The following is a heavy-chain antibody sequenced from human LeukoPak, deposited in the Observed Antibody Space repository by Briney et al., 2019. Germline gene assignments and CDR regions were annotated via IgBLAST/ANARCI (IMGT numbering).Heavy chain of an antibody. CDR1: GGTFSSYA. V-gene: IGHV1-69*04. CDR2: IIPILGIA. Sequence: GASAKVSCKASGGTFSSYAISWVRQAPGQGLEWMGRIIPILGIANYAQKFQGRVTMTRDTSTSTVYMELSSLRSEDTAVYYCARGPSSIAAPGVDYWGQGTLVTVSS. J-gene: IGHJ4*02. CDR3: ARGPSSIAAPGVDY. D-gene: IGHD6-6*01.